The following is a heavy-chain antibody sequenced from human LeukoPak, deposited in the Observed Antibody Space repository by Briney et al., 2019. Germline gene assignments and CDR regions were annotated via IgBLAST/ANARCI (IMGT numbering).Heavy chain of an antibody. CDR2: INAGNGNT. CDR1: GYDFTSYA. Sequence: GASVKVSCKASGYDFTSYAMHWVRQAPGQRLEWMGWINAGNGNTKYSQKFQGRVTITRDTSASTAYMELSSLRSEDTAVYYCARDGAYYYDSQGFDYWGQGSLVTVSS. D-gene: IGHD3-22*01. V-gene: IGHV1-3*01. CDR3: ARDGAYYYDSQGFDY. J-gene: IGHJ4*02.